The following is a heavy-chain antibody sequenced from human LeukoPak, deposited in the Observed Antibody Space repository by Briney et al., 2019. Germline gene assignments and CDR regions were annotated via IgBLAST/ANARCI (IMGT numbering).Heavy chain of an antibody. D-gene: IGHD6-19*01. CDR3: ARGRRDSSGWYSLRESVAYMDV. CDR2: IKQDRSEK. J-gene: IGHJ6*03. CDR1: GFTFSSYW. Sequence: GGSLRLSCAASGFTFSSYWMSWVRQAPGKGLEWVANIKQDRSEKYYVDSVKGRFTISRDNAKNSLYLQMNSLRAEDTAVYYCARGRRDSSGWYSLRESVAYMDVWGKGTTVTVSS. V-gene: IGHV3-7*01.